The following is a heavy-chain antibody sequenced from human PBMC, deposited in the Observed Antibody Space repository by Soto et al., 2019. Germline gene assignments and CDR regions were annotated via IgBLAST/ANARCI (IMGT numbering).Heavy chain of an antibody. Sequence: TSETLSLTCAVYCGSFSGYYWSWIRQPPGKGLEWIGEINHSGSTNYNPSLKSRVTISVDTSKNQFSLKLSSVTAAATAVYYCARGPLELRLLAWLLLSLAFDLWGQGTMVTVSS. D-gene: IGHD3-3*01. CDR2: INHSGST. V-gene: IGHV4-34*01. CDR3: ARGPLELRLLAWLLLSLAFDL. J-gene: IGHJ3*01. CDR1: CGSFSGYY.